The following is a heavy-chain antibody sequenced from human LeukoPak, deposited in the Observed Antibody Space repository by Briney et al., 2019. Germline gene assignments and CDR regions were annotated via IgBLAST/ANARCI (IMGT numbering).Heavy chain of an antibody. CDR3: APGDCSGSSCLD. D-gene: IGHD2-15*01. Sequence: TGGSLRLSCAASGFTFSDYYMSWIRQAPGKGLEWVSYINGSGTPIYYADSVKGRFTISRDNAKKSLYLQMNSLRAEDTAVYYCAPGDCSGSSCLDWGQGTLVTVSS. V-gene: IGHV3-11*04. J-gene: IGHJ4*02. CDR2: INGSGTPI. CDR1: GFTFSDYY.